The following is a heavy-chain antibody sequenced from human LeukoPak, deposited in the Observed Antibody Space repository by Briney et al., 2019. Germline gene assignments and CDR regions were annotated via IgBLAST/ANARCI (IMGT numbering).Heavy chain of an antibody. D-gene: IGHD2-2*01. J-gene: IGHJ5*02. CDR3: AREGTKAGYCSSTSCSNWFDP. Sequence: AASVKVSCKASGGTFSSYAISWVQQAPGQGVEWMGGIIPIFGTANYAQKFQGRVTITTDESTSTAYMELSSLRSEDTAVYYCAREGTKAGYCSSTSCSNWFDPWGQGTLVTVSS. V-gene: IGHV1-69*05. CDR2: IIPIFGTA. CDR1: GGTFSSYA.